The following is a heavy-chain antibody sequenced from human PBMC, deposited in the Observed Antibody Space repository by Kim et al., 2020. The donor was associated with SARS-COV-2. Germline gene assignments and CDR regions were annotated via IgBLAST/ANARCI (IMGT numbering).Heavy chain of an antibody. V-gene: IGHV7-4-1*02. CDR1: GYTFTSYA. CDR2: INTNTGNP. Sequence: ASVKVSCKASGYTFTSYAMNWVRQAPGQGLEWMGWINTNTGNPTYAQGFTGRFVFSLDTSVSTAYLQISSLKAEDTAVYYCARDHSSSWFIYYYYYMDVWGKRTTVTVSS. D-gene: IGHD6-13*01. CDR3: ARDHSSSWFIYYYYYMDV. J-gene: IGHJ6*03.